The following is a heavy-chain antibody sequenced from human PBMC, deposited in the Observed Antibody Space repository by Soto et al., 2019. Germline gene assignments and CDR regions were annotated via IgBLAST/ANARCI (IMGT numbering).Heavy chain of an antibody. J-gene: IGHJ6*02. V-gene: IGHV3-33*01. CDR2: IWYDGSNK. CDR3: AREYGVAATPLYYGMDV. Sequence: PGGSLRLSCAAYGFTFSSYGMHWVRQAPGKGLEWVAVIWYDGSNKYYADSVKGRFTISRDNSKNTLYLQMNSLRAEDTAVHYCAREYGVAATPLYYGMDVWGQGTTVTVSS. CDR1: GFTFSSYG. D-gene: IGHD2-15*01.